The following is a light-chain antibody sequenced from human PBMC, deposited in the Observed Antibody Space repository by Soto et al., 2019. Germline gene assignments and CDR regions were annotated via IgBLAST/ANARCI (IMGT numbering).Light chain of an antibody. V-gene: IGKV3D-20*02. CDR1: QSVSSNY. J-gene: IGKJ1*01. CDR3: QQRSNWPPT. CDR2: GAS. Sequence: IVLTQSPATLSLSPGERATLSCRASQSVSSNYLAWYQQKPGQAPRLLIYGASSRAAGIPDRFRGSGSGTDFTLTISSLEPEDFAVYYCQQRSNWPPTFGQGTKVDIK.